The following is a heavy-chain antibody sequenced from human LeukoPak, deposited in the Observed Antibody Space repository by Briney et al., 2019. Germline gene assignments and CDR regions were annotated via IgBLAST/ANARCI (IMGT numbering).Heavy chain of an antibody. CDR2: IYTSGST. D-gene: IGHD1-1*01. CDR1: GGSISSYY. V-gene: IGHV4-4*07. J-gene: IGHJ4*02. CDR3: AIYTIVPGIGIH. Sequence: SETLSLXCTVSGGSISSYYWSWIRQPAGKGLEWIGRIYTSGSTNYNPSLKSRVTMSVDTSKNQFSLKLSSVTAADTAVYYCAIYTIVPGIGIHWGPGTLVTVSS.